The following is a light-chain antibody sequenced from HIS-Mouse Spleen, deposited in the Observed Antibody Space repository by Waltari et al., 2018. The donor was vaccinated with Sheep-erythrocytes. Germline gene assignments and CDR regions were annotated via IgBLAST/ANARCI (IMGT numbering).Light chain of an antibody. J-gene: IGLJ3*02. CDR3: SSYAGSNNWV. Sequence: QSALTQPPSASGSPGQSVTISCTGTSSDVGGYNYVSWYQQHPGKAPKLMSYEVSKRPSGVPDRFSGSKSGNTASLTVSGLQAEAEADYYCSSYAGSNNWVFGGGTKLTVL. CDR1: SSDVGGYNY. CDR2: EVS. V-gene: IGLV2-8*01.